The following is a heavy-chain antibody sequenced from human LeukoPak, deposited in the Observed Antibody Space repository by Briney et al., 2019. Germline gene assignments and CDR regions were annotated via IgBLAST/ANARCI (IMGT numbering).Heavy chain of an antibody. CDR3: ARVSGYCSSTSCPIQYYYGMDV. D-gene: IGHD2-2*03. V-gene: IGHV3-7*01. CDR1: GFTFSSYW. J-gene: IGHJ6*02. CDR2: INQDGSEK. Sequence: GGSLRLSCAASGFTFSSYWMNWVRQAPGKGLEWVANINQDGSEKYYVDSVKGRFTISRDNAKNSLYLQMNSLRAEDTAVYYCARVSGYCSSTSCPIQYYYGMDVWGQGTTVTVSS.